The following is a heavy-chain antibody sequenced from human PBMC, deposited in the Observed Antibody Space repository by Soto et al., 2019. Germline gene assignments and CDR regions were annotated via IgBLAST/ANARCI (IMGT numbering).Heavy chain of an antibody. CDR1: GGSISSGGYY. CDR3: ARSGGSGSYYKSDGMDV. V-gene: IGHV4-31*03. Sequence: SETLSLTCTVSGGSISSGGYYWSWIRQHPGKGLEWIGYIYYSGSTYYNPSLKSRVTISVDTSKNQFSLKLSSVTAADTAVYYCARSGGSGSYYKSDGMDVWGQGTTVTV. J-gene: IGHJ6*02. D-gene: IGHD3-10*01. CDR2: IYYSGST.